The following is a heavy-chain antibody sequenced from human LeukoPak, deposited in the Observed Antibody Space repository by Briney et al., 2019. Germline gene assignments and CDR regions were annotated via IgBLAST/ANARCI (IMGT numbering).Heavy chain of an antibody. CDR3: ARSAVGGVGEYYFDY. D-gene: IGHD1-26*01. Sequence: SETLSLTCTVSGGSVSSGDYYWSWIRQPPGKALEWIGSVYHSGDTYYNPSLKSRVTISVDRSKNQFSLKLNSVTAADTAVYYRARSAVGGVGEYYFDYWGQGTLVTVSS. CDR1: GGSVSSGDYY. CDR2: VYHSGDT. J-gene: IGHJ4*02. V-gene: IGHV4-30-2*01.